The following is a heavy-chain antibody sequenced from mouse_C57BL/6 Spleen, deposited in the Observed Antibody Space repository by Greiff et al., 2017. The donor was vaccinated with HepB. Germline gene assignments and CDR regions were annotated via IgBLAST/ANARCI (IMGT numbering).Heavy chain of an antibody. Sequence: EVKLMESGPGLVKPSQSLSLTCSVTGYSITSGYYWNWIRQFPGNKLEWMGYISYDGSNNSNPSLKNRISITRDTSKNQFCLKLNSVTTEDTATYYCARGDDFGGFAYWGQGTLVTVSA. CDR2: ISYDGSN. V-gene: IGHV3-6*01. CDR1: GYSITSGYY. CDR3: ARGDDFGGFAY. D-gene: IGHD2-4*01. J-gene: IGHJ3*01.